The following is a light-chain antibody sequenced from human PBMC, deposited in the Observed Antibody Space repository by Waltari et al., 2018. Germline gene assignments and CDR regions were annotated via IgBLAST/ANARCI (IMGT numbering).Light chain of an antibody. CDR1: SSDVGGYNY. CDR3: SSYTSSSTLG. Sequence: QSALTQPASVSGSPGLSFTIHCTGTSSDVGGYNYVSWYQQHPGKAPKLMIYDVSNRPSGVSNRFSGSKSGNTASLTISGLQAEDEADYYCSSYTSSSTLGFGGGTKLTVL. J-gene: IGLJ2*01. CDR2: DVS. V-gene: IGLV2-14*03.